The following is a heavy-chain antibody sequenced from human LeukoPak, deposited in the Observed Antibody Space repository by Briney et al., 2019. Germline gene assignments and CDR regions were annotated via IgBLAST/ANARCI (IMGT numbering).Heavy chain of an antibody. V-gene: IGHV4-59*01. CDR2: IYYSGST. J-gene: IGHJ4*02. Sequence: SETLSLTCTVSGGSISSYYWSWIRQPPGKGLEWIGYIYYSGSTNYNPSLKSRVTISVDTSKNQFSLKLSSVTAADTAAYYCARYSYAKYYFVYWGQGTLVTVSS. D-gene: IGHD5-18*01. CDR3: ARYSYAKYYFVY. CDR1: GGSISSYY.